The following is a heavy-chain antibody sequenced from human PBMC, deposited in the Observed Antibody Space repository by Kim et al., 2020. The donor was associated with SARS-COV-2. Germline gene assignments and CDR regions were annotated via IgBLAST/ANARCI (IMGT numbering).Heavy chain of an antibody. CDR2: IKTKAEGGTA. CDR1: GFTFRNAW. D-gene: IGHD3-22*01. V-gene: IGHV3-15*01. Sequence: GGSLRLSCAASGFTFRNAWMSWVRQAPGKGLEWVGLIKTKAEGGTAHYAAPVKGRFTISTDDSESTLYLQMNSLKTEDTAVYYCTADPQYYDSNAYYYPASLPLYWGQGTQVTVSS. CDR3: TADPQYYDSNAYYYPASLPLY. J-gene: IGHJ4*02.